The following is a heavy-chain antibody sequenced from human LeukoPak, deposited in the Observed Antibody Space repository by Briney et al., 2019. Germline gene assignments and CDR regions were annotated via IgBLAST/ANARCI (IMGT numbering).Heavy chain of an antibody. D-gene: IGHD1-26*01. CDR2: IIPIFGTA. CDR3: AGSAYGYWYFAL. V-gene: IGHV1-69*01. Sequence: GSSVKVSCKASGGTFSSYAPSWVRQAPGQGLEWMGGIIPIFGTANYAQKFQGRLTITADASTSTAYMELSSLRSEDTALYYCAGSAYGYWYFALWGRGTLVTVSS. J-gene: IGHJ2*01. CDR1: GGTFSSYA.